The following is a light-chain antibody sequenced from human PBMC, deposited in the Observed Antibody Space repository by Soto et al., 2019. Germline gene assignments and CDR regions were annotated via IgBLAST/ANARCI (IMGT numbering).Light chain of an antibody. CDR1: SSNIGAGYD. J-gene: IGLJ1*01. CDR3: CSYAGRYTYV. CDR2: GNS. V-gene: IGLV1-40*01. Sequence: QSLLTQPPSVSGAPGQRVTISCTGSSSNIGAGYDVHWYQQLPGTAPKLLIYGNSNRPSGVPDRFSGSKSGTSASLAITGLQAEDEADYYCCSYAGRYTYVFGSGSKVTVL.